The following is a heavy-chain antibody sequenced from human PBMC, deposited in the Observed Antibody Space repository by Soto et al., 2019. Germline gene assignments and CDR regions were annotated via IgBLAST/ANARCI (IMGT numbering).Heavy chain of an antibody. CDR3: ARVAHDFWSGYYYFDY. V-gene: IGHV3-21*01. J-gene: IGHJ4*02. Sequence: EVQLVESGGGLVKPGGSLRLSCAASGFTFSSYSMNCVRQAPGKGLEWVSSISSSSSYIYYADAVKGRFTISRDNATNSLDLPMNSLRAEDTAVYYCARVAHDFWSGYYYFDYWGQGTLVTVSS. CDR2: ISSSSSYI. CDR1: GFTFSSYS. D-gene: IGHD3-3*01.